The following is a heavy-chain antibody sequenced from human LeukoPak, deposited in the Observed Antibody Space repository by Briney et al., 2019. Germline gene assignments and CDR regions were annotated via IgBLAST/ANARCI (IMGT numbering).Heavy chain of an antibody. CDR3: ARNPDKYCSGSECYYYYYMDV. Sequence: GGSLRLYCVGSGFTLSNHWMNWVRQVPGMGLVWVDRINRDGRSTTYADSVKGRFTISRDNARNTLYLQMNSLRAEDTAVYYCARNPDKYCSGSECYYYYYMDVWGKGTTVAVSS. CDR2: INRDGRST. V-gene: IGHV3-74*03. D-gene: IGHD2-15*01. J-gene: IGHJ6*03. CDR1: GFTLSNHW.